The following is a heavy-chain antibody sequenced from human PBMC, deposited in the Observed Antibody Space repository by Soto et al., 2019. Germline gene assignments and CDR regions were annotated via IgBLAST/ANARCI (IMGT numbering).Heavy chain of an antibody. CDR2: ISYDGNNK. V-gene: IGHV3-30*18. CDR3: AKDHLETTVTTPSY. J-gene: IGHJ4*02. Sequence: GGSLRLSCAASGFTFSSYSMNWVRQAPGKGLEWVAVISYDGNNKYYADSVKGRFTISRDNFKNTLYLQMDSLRAEDTAMYYCAKDHLETTVTTPSYWGQGTLVTVSS. D-gene: IGHD4-17*01. CDR1: GFTFSSYS.